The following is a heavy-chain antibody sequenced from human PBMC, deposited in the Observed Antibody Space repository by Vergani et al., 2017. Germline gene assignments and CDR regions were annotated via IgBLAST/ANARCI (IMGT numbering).Heavy chain of an antibody. CDR3: ARDFGDGGNADFLQYYGMDV. D-gene: IGHD4-23*01. J-gene: IGHJ6*02. CDR1: GYTFTAYY. Sequence: QVHLVQSGAAVKKPGASVEVSCEASGYTFTAYYIHWVRQAPGQGLEWMGWINPDSGVTKFAQDFQGRVTLTRDTSSSTVYMELSSLKSDDTAVYFCARDFGDGGNADFLQYYGMDVWGQGTTVTVSS. CDR2: INPDSGVT. V-gene: IGHV1-2*02.